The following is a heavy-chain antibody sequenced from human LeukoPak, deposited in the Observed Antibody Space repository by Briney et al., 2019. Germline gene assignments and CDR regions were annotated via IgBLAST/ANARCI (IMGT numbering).Heavy chain of an antibody. V-gene: IGHV4-4*07. CDR2: IYTSGST. J-gene: IGHJ4*02. Sequence: PSETLSLTCTVSGGSISSYYWSWIRQPAGKGLEWIGRIYTSGSTNYNPSLKSRVTMSVDTSKNQFSLKLSSVTAADTAVYYCARAAGIAVAWDYYFDYWGQGTLVTVSS. CDR1: GGSISSYY. CDR3: ARAAGIAVAWDYYFDY. D-gene: IGHD6-19*01.